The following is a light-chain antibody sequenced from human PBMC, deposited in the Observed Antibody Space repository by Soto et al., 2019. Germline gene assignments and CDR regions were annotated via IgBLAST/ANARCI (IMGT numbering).Light chain of an antibody. V-gene: IGLV2-23*02. CDR2: EVT. Sequence: QSALTQPASVSGSPGQSITISCTGTSSDVGSCNLVSWYQHLPGKAPKLMIFEVTKRPSGVSTRFSGSKSGNTASLTISGLQAEDEADYYCSSYAGSSIFVVFGGGTKLTVL. J-gene: IGLJ2*01. CDR1: SSDVGSCNL. CDR3: SSYAGSSIFVV.